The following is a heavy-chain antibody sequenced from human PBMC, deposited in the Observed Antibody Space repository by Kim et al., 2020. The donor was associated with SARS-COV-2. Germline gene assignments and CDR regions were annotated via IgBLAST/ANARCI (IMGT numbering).Heavy chain of an antibody. J-gene: IGHJ6*02. CDR1: GFTFDDYG. D-gene: IGHD4-17*01. CDR2: INWNGGST. Sequence: GGSLRLSCAASGFTFDDYGMSWVRQAPGKGLEWVSGINWNGGSTGYADSVKGRFTISRDNAKNSLYLQMNSLRAEDTALYYCAREAEENYGANNYYYGMDVWGQGTTVTVSS. CDR3: AREAEENYGANNYYYGMDV. V-gene: IGHV3-20*04.